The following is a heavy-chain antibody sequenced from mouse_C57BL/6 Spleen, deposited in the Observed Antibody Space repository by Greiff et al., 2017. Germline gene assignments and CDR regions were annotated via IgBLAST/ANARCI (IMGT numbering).Heavy chain of an antibody. CDR1: GYAFTNYL. CDR3: ARGQLRLPMDY. D-gene: IGHD3-2*02. V-gene: IGHV1-54*01. J-gene: IGHJ4*01. Sequence: VQLVESGAELVRPGTSVKVSCKASGYAFTNYLIEWVKQRPGQGLEGMGVINPGSGGTNYNEKFKGKATLTADKSSSTAYMQLSSLTSEDSAVYFCARGQLRLPMDYWGQGTSVTVSS. CDR2: INPGSGGT.